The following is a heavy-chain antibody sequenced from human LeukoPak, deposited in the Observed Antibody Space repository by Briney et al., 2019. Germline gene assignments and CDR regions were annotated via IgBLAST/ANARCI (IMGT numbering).Heavy chain of an antibody. CDR1: GGSISSSSYY. Sequence: SETLSLTCTVSGGSISSSSYYWGWIRQPPGKGLEWIGSIYYSGSTYYNPSLKSRVTISVDTSKNQFSLKLSSVTAADTDLYYCARHVVGYSYDSSGGSLDYWGQGTLVTVSS. V-gene: IGHV4-39*01. CDR3: ARHVVGYSYDSSGGSLDY. D-gene: IGHD3-22*01. J-gene: IGHJ4*02. CDR2: IYYSGST.